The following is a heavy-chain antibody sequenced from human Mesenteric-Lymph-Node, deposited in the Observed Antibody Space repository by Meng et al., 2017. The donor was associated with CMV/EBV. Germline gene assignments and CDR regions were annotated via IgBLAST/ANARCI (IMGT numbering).Heavy chain of an antibody. Sequence: QVQLVQSRAEVANPVASLMVSCKASGYTFTDFYIHWVRQAPGQWLEWMGRINPNSGVSNSAQNFQGRVTMTRDTSISTAYMELGRLTSDDTAVYYCARDNVNPEGFDPWGQGTLVTVSS. CDR2: INPNSGVS. D-gene: IGHD2/OR15-2a*01. J-gene: IGHJ5*02. CDR3: ARDNVNPEGFDP. CDR1: GYTFTDFY. V-gene: IGHV1-2*06.